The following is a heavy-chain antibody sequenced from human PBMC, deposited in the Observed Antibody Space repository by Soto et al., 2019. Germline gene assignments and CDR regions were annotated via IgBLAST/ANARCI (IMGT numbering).Heavy chain of an antibody. CDR2: IKRKTYGGTT. J-gene: IGHJ6*03. Sequence: PGGSLRLSCAASGFTFSNAWMSWVRQAPGKGLEWVGRIKRKTYGGTTDYTAPVKGRFTISRDDSKNTLYLQMNSLKTEDTAVYYCTTVLMLNYDFWSGYYTKDYYYYYMDVWGKGTTVTVSS. D-gene: IGHD3-3*01. CDR3: TTVLMLNYDFWSGYYTKDYYYYYMDV. CDR1: GFTFSNAW. V-gene: IGHV3-15*01.